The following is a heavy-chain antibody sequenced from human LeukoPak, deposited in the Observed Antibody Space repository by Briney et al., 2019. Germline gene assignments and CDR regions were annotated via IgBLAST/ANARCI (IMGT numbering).Heavy chain of an antibody. Sequence: GGSLRLSCAASGFIFSSYAIHWVRPAPGKGLEWVAVISYDGLNKYYTDSVKGRFTISRDDSENTLYLQMISLRPEDTAVYYCARDLDVRLRLAYGLDVWGQGTTVTVSS. J-gene: IGHJ6*02. CDR3: ARDLDVRLRLAYGLDV. D-gene: IGHD5-12*01. CDR1: GFIFSSYA. CDR2: ISYDGLNK. V-gene: IGHV3-30*04.